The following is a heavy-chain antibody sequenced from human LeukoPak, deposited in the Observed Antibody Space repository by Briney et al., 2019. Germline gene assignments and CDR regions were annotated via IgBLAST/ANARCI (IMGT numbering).Heavy chain of an antibody. CDR1: GCTFSRYA. V-gene: IGHV1-18*01. Sequence: ASVKVSCKASGCTFSRYAISWVRQAPGHGLEWMGWISAYNGNTNYAQKLQGRVTMTTDTSTSTAYMELRSLRSDDTAVYYCARDYMVPNDYWGQGTLVTVSS. CDR2: ISAYNGNT. J-gene: IGHJ4*02. CDR3: ARDYMVPNDY. D-gene: IGHD3-10*01.